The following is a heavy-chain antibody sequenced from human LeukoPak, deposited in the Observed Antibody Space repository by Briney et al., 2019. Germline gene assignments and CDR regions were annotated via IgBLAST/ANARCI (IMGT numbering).Heavy chain of an antibody. J-gene: IGHJ2*01. D-gene: IGHD2/OR15-2a*01. CDR2: IYYSGST. CDR1: GGSISSNGYY. CDR3: ARAFRARYFDL. Sequence: SETLSLTCTVSGGSISSNGYYWGWIRQPPGKGLEWIGSIYYSGSTYYNPSLKGRVTISVDTSKNQFSLKLSSVTAADTAVYYCARAFRARYFDLWGRGTLVTVSS. V-gene: IGHV4-39*01.